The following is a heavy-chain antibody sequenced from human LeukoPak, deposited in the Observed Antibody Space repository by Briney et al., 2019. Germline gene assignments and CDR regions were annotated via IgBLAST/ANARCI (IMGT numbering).Heavy chain of an antibody. V-gene: IGHV4-39*01. CDR1: GVSISSSSYY. CDR2: IYYSGST. J-gene: IGHJ4*02. D-gene: IGHD6-6*01. Sequence: PSETLSLTCSVSGVSISSSSYYWGWIRQPPGKGLEWIGSIYYSGSTYYNPSLKSRVTLSVDTSKNQFSLKLSSVTAADTAVYYCARRLEYSSLQEQTFDYWGQGTLVTVSS. CDR3: ARRLEYSSLQEQTFDY.